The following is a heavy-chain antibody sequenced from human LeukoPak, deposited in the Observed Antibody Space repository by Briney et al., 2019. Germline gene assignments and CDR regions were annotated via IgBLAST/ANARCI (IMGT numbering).Heavy chain of an antibody. CDR2: INHSGST. CDR1: GGSFSGYY. Sequence: SETLPLTCAVYGGSFSGYYWSWIRQPPGKGLEWIGEINHSGSTNYNPSLKSRVTISVDTSKNQFSLKLSSVTAADTAVYYCARGLPKYYYDRSRGSERLDYWGQGTLVTVSS. J-gene: IGHJ4*02. V-gene: IGHV4-34*01. D-gene: IGHD3-22*01. CDR3: ARGLPKYYYDRSRGSERLDY.